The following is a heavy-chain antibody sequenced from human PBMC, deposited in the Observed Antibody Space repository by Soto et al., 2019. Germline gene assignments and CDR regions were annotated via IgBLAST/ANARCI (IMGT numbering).Heavy chain of an antibody. CDR3: ARDRSLVPAASRRVLYYYGMDV. Sequence: QVQLVESGGGVVQPGRSLRLSCAASGFTFSSYAMHWVRQAPGKGLEWVAVISYDGSNKYYADSVNGRFTISRDNSKNTLYLQMNSLRAEDTAVYYCARDRSLVPAASRRVLYYYGMDVWGQGTTVTVSS. CDR1: GFTFSSYA. D-gene: IGHD2-2*01. J-gene: IGHJ6*02. CDR2: ISYDGSNK. V-gene: IGHV3-30-3*01.